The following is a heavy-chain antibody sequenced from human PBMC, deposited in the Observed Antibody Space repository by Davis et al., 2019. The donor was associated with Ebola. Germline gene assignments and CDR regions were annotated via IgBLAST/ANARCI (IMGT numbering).Heavy chain of an antibody. CDR1: GDSISSSNW. Sequence: MPSETLSLTCAVSGDSISSSNWWSWVRQPPGKGLEWIGEISQSGSTNYNPSLKSRVTISVDKSKNQFSLKLSSVTAADTAVYYCARGRSTIFGVVYYYYGMDVWGQGTTVTVSS. CDR2: ISQSGST. V-gene: IGHV4-4*02. J-gene: IGHJ6*02. CDR3: ARGRSTIFGVVYYYYGMDV. D-gene: IGHD3-3*01.